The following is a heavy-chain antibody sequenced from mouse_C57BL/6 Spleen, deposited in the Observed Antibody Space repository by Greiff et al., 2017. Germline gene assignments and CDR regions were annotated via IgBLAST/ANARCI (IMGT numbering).Heavy chain of an antibody. CDR3: ASSITTVVSFDY. V-gene: IGHV14-2*01. D-gene: IGHD1-1*01. CDR1: GFNIKDYY. J-gene: IGHJ2*01. Sequence: EVQLVESGAELVKPGASVKLSCTASGFNIKDYYMHWVKQRTEQGLEWIGRIDPEDGETKYAPKFQGKATITADTSSNTAYLQLSSLTSEDTAVYYCASSITTVVSFDYWGQGTTLTVSS. CDR2: IDPEDGET.